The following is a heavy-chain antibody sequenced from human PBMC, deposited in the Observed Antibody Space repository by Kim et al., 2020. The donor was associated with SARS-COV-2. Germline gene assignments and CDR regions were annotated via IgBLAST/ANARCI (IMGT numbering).Heavy chain of an antibody. Sequence: SETLSLTCTVSGYSISSGYYWGWIRQPPGKGLEWIGSIYHSGNTYYNPSLKSRVTISVDTSKNQFSLNLSSVTAADTAVYYCARGPGGVIVPHYFDYWGQGTLVTVSS. D-gene: IGHD3-16*02. CDR2: IYHSGNT. CDR3: ARGPGGVIVPHYFDY. V-gene: IGHV4-38-2*02. CDR1: GYSISSGYY. J-gene: IGHJ4*02.